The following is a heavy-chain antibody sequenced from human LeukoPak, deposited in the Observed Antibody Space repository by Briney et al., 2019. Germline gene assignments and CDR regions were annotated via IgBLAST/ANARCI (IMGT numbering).Heavy chain of an antibody. J-gene: IGHJ4*02. CDR2: ISSSSTTI. V-gene: IGHV3-48*02. CDR1: GLTLTTYS. CDR3: VKDAASVYYDYIWGSYRYFDY. Sequence: GGSLRLSCAASGLTLTTYSMNWVRQAPGKGLEWVSYISSSSTTIFYADSVKGRFTISRDNAKNSLFLQMNSLRDEDTAVYYCVKDAASVYYDYIWGSYRYFDYWGQGTLVTVSS. D-gene: IGHD3-16*02.